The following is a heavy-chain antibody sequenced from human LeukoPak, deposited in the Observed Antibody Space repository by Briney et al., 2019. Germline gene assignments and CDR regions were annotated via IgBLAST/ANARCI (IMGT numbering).Heavy chain of an antibody. CDR3: ARDGGNPNRYYYGMDV. CDR1: GFTFSSYG. V-gene: IGHV3-33*08. Sequence: SAVSLRLSCAASGFTFSSYGMHWLRQAPGKGLEWVAVIWYDGSNKYYADSVKGRFTISRDNSKNTLYLQMNSLRAEDTAVYYCARDGGNPNRYYYGMDVWGQGTTVTVSS. CDR2: IWYDGSNK. D-gene: IGHD1-14*01. J-gene: IGHJ6*02.